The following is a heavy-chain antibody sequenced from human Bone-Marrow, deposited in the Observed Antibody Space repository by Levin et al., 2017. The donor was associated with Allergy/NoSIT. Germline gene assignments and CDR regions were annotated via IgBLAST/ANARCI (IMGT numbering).Heavy chain of an antibody. D-gene: IGHD6-19*01. CDR3: ARDVWAVANYYFDS. V-gene: IGHV3-48*01. J-gene: IGHJ4*02. CDR1: GFSFSTYG. Sequence: PGGSLRLSCATSGFSFSTYGMNWVRQAPGKGLEWVSYISSGSGSAIFYADSVKGRFTISRDNAKKSVYLQMNSLRADDTAVYYCARDVWAVANYYFDSWGQGTLVTVSS. CDR2: ISSGSGSAI.